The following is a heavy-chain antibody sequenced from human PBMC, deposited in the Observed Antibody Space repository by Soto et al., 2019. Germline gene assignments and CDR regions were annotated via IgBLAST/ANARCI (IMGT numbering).Heavy chain of an antibody. V-gene: IGHV3-30*18. CDR1: GSTFRNYG. Sequence: GGSLRLSCAASGSTFRNYGMYWVRQAPGKGLEWVAAILYDGSDKYSADSVRGRFTISRDNSKNTLYLQMSSLGPEDTAVYYCAKGNYYDNSGLYYFEYWGQGTRVTVSS. CDR2: ILYDGSDK. CDR3: AKGNYYDNSGLYYFEY. D-gene: IGHD3-22*01. J-gene: IGHJ4*02.